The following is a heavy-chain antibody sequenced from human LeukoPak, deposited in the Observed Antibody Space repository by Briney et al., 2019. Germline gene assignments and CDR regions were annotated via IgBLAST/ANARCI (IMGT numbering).Heavy chain of an antibody. Sequence: GGSLRLSCAASGFTFSSYSMNWVRQAPGKGLEWVSSISSSSSYIYYADSVKGRFTISRDNAKNSLYLQMNSLRAEDTAVYYCARVEDGSGSYQMGVNFDYWGQGTLVTVSS. CDR3: ARVEDGSGSYQMGVNFDY. D-gene: IGHD3-10*01. CDR1: GFTFSSYS. CDR2: ISSSSSYI. J-gene: IGHJ4*02. V-gene: IGHV3-21*01.